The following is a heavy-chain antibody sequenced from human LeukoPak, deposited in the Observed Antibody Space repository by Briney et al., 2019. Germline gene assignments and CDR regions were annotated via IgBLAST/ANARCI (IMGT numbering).Heavy chain of an antibody. CDR3: AREVAAAAKLDY. CDR1: GFTFSSYS. D-gene: IGHD6-13*01. CDR2: ISSSSSYI. Sequence: PGGSLRLSCAASGFTFSSYSMNWVREAPGKGLEWVSSISSSSSYIYYADSVKGRFTISRDNAKNSLYLQMNSLRAEDTAVYYCAREVAAAAKLDYWGQGTLVTVSS. J-gene: IGHJ4*02. V-gene: IGHV3-21*01.